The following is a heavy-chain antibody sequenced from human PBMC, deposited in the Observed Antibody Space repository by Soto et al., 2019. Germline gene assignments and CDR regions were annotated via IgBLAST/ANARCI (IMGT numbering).Heavy chain of an antibody. CDR1: GFTFSDYQ. V-gene: IGHV3-11*05. CDR3: ARDRDTMIRGVYQH. CDR2: ISASGTSA. D-gene: IGHD3-10*01. J-gene: IGHJ4*02. Sequence: QVHLVESGGVLVKSGGSLTLSCAVSGFTFSDYQMHWIRQVPGKGLEWLSYISASGTSANYADSMRGRLSISRDNAKNLLSLRLNGLRGEDTAVYYCARDRDTMIRGVYQHWGQGTLVTVFS.